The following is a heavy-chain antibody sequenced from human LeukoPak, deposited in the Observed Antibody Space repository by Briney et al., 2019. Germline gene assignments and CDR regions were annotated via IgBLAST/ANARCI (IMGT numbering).Heavy chain of an antibody. CDR2: VSYSGST. V-gene: IGHV4-59*01. D-gene: IGHD2-8*01. Sequence: SETLSLTCTVSGGSISSYYWSWIRQPPGKGLEWIGYVSYSGSTNYNPSLKSRVTISVDTSKNQFSLKLSSVTAADTAVYYCARAGRLGMVYNYFDYWGQGTLVTVSS. J-gene: IGHJ4*02. CDR1: GGSISSYY. CDR3: ARAGRLGMVYNYFDY.